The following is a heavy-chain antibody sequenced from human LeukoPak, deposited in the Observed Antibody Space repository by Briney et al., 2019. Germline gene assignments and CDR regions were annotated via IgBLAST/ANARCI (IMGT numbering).Heavy chain of an antibody. Sequence: GASVKVSCKASGYTFTGYYMHWVRQAPGQGLEWMGWINPNSGGTNYAQKLQGRVIMTTDTSTSTAYMELRSLRSDDTAVYYCGRAPGIAAVGHWGQGTLVTVSS. D-gene: IGHD6-13*01. CDR2: INPNSGGT. CDR1: GYTFTGYY. V-gene: IGHV1-2*02. J-gene: IGHJ5*02. CDR3: GRAPGIAAVGH.